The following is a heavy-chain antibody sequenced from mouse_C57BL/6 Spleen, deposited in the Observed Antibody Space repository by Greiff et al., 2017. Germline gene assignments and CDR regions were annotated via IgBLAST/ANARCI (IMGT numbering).Heavy chain of an antibody. Sequence: QVQLQQPGAELVKPGASVKLSCKASGYTFTSYWMHWVKQRPGQGLEWIGRIHPNSGSTNYNEKFKSKATLTVDKSSSTAYMQLSSLTSEDSAVYYGARSKIYYDYAYAMDYWGQGTSVTVSS. V-gene: IGHV1-64*01. CDR3: ARSKIYYDYAYAMDY. CDR1: GYTFTSYW. CDR2: IHPNSGST. J-gene: IGHJ4*01. D-gene: IGHD2-4*01.